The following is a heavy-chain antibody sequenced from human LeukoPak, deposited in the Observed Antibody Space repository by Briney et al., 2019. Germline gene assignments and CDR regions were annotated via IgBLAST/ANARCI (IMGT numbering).Heavy chain of an antibody. J-gene: IGHJ5*02. CDR3: ARKGLLGSGKPWFDP. V-gene: IGHV1-8*01. CDR1: GYTFTSYD. D-gene: IGHD2-15*01. CDR2: MNPNSGNT. Sequence: ASVKVSCKASGYTFTSYDINWVRQASGQGLEWMGWMNPNSGNTASAQKFQGRVTMTTNTSISTAYMELTGLRSEDTAMYFCARKGLLGSGKPWFDPWGQGALVTVSS.